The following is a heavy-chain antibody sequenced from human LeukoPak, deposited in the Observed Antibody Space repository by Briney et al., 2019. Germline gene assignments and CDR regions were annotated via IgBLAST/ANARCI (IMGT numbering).Heavy chain of an antibody. D-gene: IGHD6-19*01. CDR1: GFTFSNAW. J-gene: IGHJ5*02. V-gene: IGHV3-15*01. CDR3: TGADSSGWYMGDWFDP. CDR2: IKSKTAGGTT. Sequence: GGSLRLSCAASGFTFSNAWMSWVRQAPGKGLEWVGRIKSKTAGGTTDYAAPVKGRFTISRDDSKNTLYLQMNSLKTEDTAVYYCTGADSSGWYMGDWFDPWGQGTLVTVSS.